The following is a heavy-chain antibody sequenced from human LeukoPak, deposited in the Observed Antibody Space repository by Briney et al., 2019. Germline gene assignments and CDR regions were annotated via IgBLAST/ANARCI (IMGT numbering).Heavy chain of an antibody. Sequence: ASVTVSCKVSGYTLTELSMHWVRQAPGKGLEWMGGFDPEDGETIYAQKFQGRVTMTEDTSTDTAYMELSSLRSEDTAVYYCAVCQGTTVTPFDYWGQGTLVTVSS. CDR3: AVCQGTTVTPFDY. CDR1: GYTLTELS. J-gene: IGHJ4*02. D-gene: IGHD4-17*01. CDR2: FDPEDGET. V-gene: IGHV1-24*01.